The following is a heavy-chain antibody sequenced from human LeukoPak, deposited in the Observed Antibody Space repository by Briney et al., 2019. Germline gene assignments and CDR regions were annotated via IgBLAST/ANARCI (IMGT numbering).Heavy chain of an antibody. J-gene: IGHJ6*03. CDR2: IYHSGST. Sequence: SETLSLTCTVSGGSISSGGYYWSWIRQPPGKGLEWIGYIYHSGSTYYNPSLKSRVTISVDRSKNQFSLKLSSVTAADTAVYYCARRKIMDVWGKGTTVTVSS. V-gene: IGHV4-30-2*01. CDR3: ARRKIMDV. CDR1: GGSISSGGYY.